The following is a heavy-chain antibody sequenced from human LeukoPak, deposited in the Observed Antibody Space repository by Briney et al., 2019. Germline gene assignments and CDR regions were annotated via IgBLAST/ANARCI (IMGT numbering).Heavy chain of an antibody. Sequence: GGSLRLSCGASGFTFSSYGMHWVRQAPGKGLEWVAFIRYDGSNKYYADSVKGRFTISRDNSKNTLYLQMNSLRAEDTAVYYCAKDKKVYSSGWYYFDYWGQGTLVTVSS. CDR2: IRYDGSNK. CDR1: GFTFSSYG. CDR3: AKDKKVYSSGWYYFDY. J-gene: IGHJ4*02. V-gene: IGHV3-30*02. D-gene: IGHD6-19*01.